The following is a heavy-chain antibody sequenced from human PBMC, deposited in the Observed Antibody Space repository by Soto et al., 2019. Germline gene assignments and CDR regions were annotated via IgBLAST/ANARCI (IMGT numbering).Heavy chain of an antibody. J-gene: IGHJ6*02. V-gene: IGHV3-23*01. CDR3: GRYMPGVRYYGMDV. CDR2: IGESGTPT. Sequence: EVQLLESGGGLVQPGGSLRLSCAASGFTFSSYAMKWVRQAPGKGLEWVSLIGESGTPTYYADSVKGRFTISRDNSGNTLFLEMYSLRAEDKAGYYCGRYMPGVRYYGMDVWGQGTTVTVSS. D-gene: IGHD5-18*01. CDR1: GFTFSSYA.